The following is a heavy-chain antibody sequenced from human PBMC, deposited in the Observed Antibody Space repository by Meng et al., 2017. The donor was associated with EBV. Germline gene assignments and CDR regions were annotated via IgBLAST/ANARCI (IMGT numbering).Heavy chain of an antibody. Sequence: QAKCVHSAAGEKKPGASVKVSCKASGCPFRYYAISWVRQAPGQGLEWLGGFLPRLGAPNYAQKFHGRVKITADESTSTHYMDLSSLRSEDTAIYYCASESGRGYTPDYWGQGTLVTVSS. CDR2: FLPRLGAP. CDR3: ASESGRGYTPDY. V-gene: IGHV1-69*01. CDR1: GCPFRYYA. J-gene: IGHJ4*02. D-gene: IGHD3-10*01.